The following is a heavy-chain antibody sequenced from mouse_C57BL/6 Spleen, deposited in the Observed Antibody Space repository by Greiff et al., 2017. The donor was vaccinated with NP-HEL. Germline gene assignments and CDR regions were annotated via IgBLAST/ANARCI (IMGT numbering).Heavy chain of an antibody. CDR3: AREGHYYGSPWFAY. Sequence: QVQLKQPGPELVKPGASVKLSCKASGSTFTRSWLHWLKQRPGQGLEWIGLILPTSRSTNYNEKFKSKATLTVDKSSSTAYMQLSSLTSEDSAVYYCAREGHYYGSPWFAYWGQGTLVTVSA. D-gene: IGHD1-1*01. CDR1: GSTFTRSW. CDR2: ILPTSRST. J-gene: IGHJ3*01. V-gene: IGHV1-64*01.